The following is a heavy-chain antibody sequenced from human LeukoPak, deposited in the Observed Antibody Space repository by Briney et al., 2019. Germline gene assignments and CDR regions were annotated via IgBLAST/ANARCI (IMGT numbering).Heavy chain of an antibody. CDR3: AKGIRSDYFDY. V-gene: IGHV4-61*02. D-gene: IGHD3-3*01. CDR1: GGSISSGSYY. CDR2: IYTSGST. J-gene: IGHJ4*02. Sequence: SETLSLTCTVSGGSISSGSYYWSWIRQPAGKGLEWIGRIYTSGSTNYNPSLKSRVTISVDTSKNQFSLKLSSVTAADTAVYYCAKGIRSDYFDYWGQGTLVTVSS.